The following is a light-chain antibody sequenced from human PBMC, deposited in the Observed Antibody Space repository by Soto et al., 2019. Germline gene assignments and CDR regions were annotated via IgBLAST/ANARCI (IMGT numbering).Light chain of an antibody. V-gene: IGLV2-23*01. CDR3: CSYAGSSTYV. CDR2: EGS. CDR1: SSDVGTYNL. Sequence: QSALTQPASVSGSPGQSITISCNGTSSDVGTYNLVSWYQHHPGKAPKLMIYEGSKRPSGVSNRFSGSKSGNTASLTISGLQAEDEADYYCCSYAGSSTYVFGTGTKLTVL. J-gene: IGLJ1*01.